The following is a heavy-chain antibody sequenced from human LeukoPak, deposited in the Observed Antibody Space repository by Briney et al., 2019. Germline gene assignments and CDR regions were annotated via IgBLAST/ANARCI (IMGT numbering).Heavy chain of an antibody. Sequence: PGGSLRLSCAASGFTFSSYSMNWVRQAPGKGLEWVSFISSGSSYIYYADSVKGRFTISRDNAKNSPYLQMNSLRAEDTAVYYCARSYSGSGSYYPIFYWGQGTLVTVSS. CDR3: ARSYSGSGSYYPIFY. CDR2: ISSGSSYI. J-gene: IGHJ4*02. D-gene: IGHD3-10*01. CDR1: GFTFSSYS. V-gene: IGHV3-21*01.